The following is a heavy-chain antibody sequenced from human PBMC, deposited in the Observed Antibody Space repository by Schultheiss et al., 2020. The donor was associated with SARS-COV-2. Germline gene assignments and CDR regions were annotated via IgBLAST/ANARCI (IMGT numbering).Heavy chain of an antibody. J-gene: IGHJ6*02. CDR3: ARAELLPFYYYGMDV. V-gene: IGHV4-59*01. CDR2: IYHSGST. D-gene: IGHD1-7*01. Sequence: SETLSLTCTVSGGSISSYYWSWIRQHPGKGLEWIGYIYHSGSTYYNPSLKSRVTISVDTSKNQFSLKLSSVTAADTAVYYCARAELLPFYYYGMDVWGQGTTVTVSS. CDR1: GGSISSYY.